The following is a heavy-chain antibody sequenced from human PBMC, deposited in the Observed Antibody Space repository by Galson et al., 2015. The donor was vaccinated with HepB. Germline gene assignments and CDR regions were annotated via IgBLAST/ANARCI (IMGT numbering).Heavy chain of an antibody. CDR1: GYTLTNYG. V-gene: IGHV1-18*04. J-gene: IGHJ4*02. CDR3: ARALSDYYDTSCCPFDN. Sequence: SVKVSCKASGYTLTNYGFSWVRQAPGQGLEWMGWISAYNGNTNYAQKLQGRVTMTTDTSTSTAYMELRSLRSDDTAVYYCARALSDYYDTSCCPFDNWGQGTLVTVSS. CDR2: ISAYNGNT. D-gene: IGHD3-22*01.